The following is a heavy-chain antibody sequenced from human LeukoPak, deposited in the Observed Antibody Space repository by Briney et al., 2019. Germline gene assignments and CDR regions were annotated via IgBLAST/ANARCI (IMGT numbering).Heavy chain of an antibody. CDR1: GFTFSSYE. V-gene: IGHV3-48*03. J-gene: IGHJ4*02. Sequence: PGGSLRLSCAASGFTFSSYEMNWVRQAPGKGLEWISYISNTRSTIFYADSVKGRFTISRDNAKNPLYLQMNSLRAEDTAVYYCARVPVAVAGPQYSYWGQGTLVTVSS. CDR3: ARVPVAVAGPQYSY. CDR2: ISNTRSTI. D-gene: IGHD6-19*01.